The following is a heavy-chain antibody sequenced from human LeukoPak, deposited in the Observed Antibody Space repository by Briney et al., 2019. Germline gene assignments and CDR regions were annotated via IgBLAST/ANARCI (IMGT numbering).Heavy chain of an antibody. D-gene: IGHD5-18*01. CDR3: ARGYGGYSYGWFNY. J-gene: IGHJ4*02. CDR1: GGTSSSYA. V-gene: IGHV1-69*05. CDR2: IIPIFGTA. Sequence: SVKVFCKASGGTSSSYAISWVRQAPGQGLEWMGGIIPIFGTANYAQKFQGRVTITTDESTSTAYMELSSLRSEDTAVYYCARGYGGYSYGWFNYWGQGTLVTVSS.